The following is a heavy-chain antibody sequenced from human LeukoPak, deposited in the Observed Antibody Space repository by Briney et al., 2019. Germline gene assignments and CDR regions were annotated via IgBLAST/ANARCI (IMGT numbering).Heavy chain of an antibody. Sequence: GGSLRLSCAASGFTFSSYAMHWVRQAPGKGLEWVAVISYDGSNKYYADSVKGRFTISRDNSKNTLYLQMNSLRAEDTAVYYCAREMNRERTTDYWGQGTLVTVSS. CDR2: ISYDGSNK. V-gene: IGHV3-30-3*01. CDR3: AREMNRERTTDY. D-gene: IGHD1-7*01. J-gene: IGHJ4*02. CDR1: GFTFSSYA.